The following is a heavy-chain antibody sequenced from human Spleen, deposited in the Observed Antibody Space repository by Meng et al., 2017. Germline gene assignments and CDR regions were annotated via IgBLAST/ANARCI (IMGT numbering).Heavy chain of an antibody. D-gene: IGHD3-22*01. CDR1: GGSVSSGSYY. Sequence: LEESGPGLVRPSETLSLTCAVSGGSVSSGSYYWSWIRQPPGKGLEWIGYIYYSGGTSYNPSLKSRVTISVDTSKNQFSLKLSSVTAADTAVYYCARYAKYYFDSSGYNFDYWGQGTLVTVSS. J-gene: IGHJ4*02. CDR2: IYYSGGT. V-gene: IGHV4-61*01. CDR3: ARYAKYYFDSSGYNFDY.